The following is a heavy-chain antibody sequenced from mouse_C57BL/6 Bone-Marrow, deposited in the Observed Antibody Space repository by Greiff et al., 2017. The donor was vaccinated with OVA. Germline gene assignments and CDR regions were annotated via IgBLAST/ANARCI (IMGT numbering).Heavy chain of an antibody. J-gene: IGHJ2*01. CDR3: ARDLEGLNYFDY. CDR2: INYDGSST. Sequence: EVKLMESEGGLVQPGSSMKLSCTASGFTFSDYYMAWVRQVPEKGLEWVANINYDGSSTYYLDSLKSRFIISRDNAKNILYLQMSSLKSEDTATYYCARDLEGLNYFDYWGQGTTLTVSS. D-gene: IGHD2-10*02. V-gene: IGHV5-16*01. CDR1: GFTFSDYY.